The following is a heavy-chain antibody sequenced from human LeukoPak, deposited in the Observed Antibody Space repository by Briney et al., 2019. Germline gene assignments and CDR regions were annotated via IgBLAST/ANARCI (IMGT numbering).Heavy chain of an antibody. D-gene: IGHD3-22*01. V-gene: IGHV4-59*01. Sequence: SETLSLTCTVSGGSISSYYWSLIRQPPGKGLEWIGYIYYSGSTNYNPSLKSRVTISVDTSKNQFSLKLSSVTAADTAVYYCASYYDSSGYADAFDIWGQGTMVTVSS. CDR1: GGSISSYY. CDR3: ASYYDSSGYADAFDI. CDR2: IYYSGST. J-gene: IGHJ3*02.